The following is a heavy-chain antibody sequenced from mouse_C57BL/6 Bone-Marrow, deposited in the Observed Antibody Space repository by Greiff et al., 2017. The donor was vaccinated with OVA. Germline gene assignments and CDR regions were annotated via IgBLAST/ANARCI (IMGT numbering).Heavy chain of an antibody. D-gene: IGHD1-1*02. Sequence: QVQLQQSGAELMKPGASVKLSCKATGYTFTGYWIEWVKQRPGHGLEWIGDIFPGSGSTNYNEKFKGKATFTADPSSNTAYMQLSSLTTEDSAIYYCARGGYGSRGGYFDDWGKGTTVTVSS. V-gene: IGHV1-9*01. CDR1: GYTFTGYW. J-gene: IGHJ1*03. CDR2: IFPGSGST. CDR3: ARGGYGSRGGYFDD.